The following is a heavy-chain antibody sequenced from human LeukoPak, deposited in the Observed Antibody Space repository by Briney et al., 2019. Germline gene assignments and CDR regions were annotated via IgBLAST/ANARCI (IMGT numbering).Heavy chain of an antibody. D-gene: IGHD6-13*01. CDR3: ARRCSIAAAGRYYYYYYYMDV. CDR1: GGSFSGYY. Sequence: ASETLSLTCAVYGGSFSGYYWSWIRQPPGKGLEWIGEINHSGSTNYNPSLKSRVTISVDTSKNQFSRKLSSVTAADTAVYYCARRCSIAAAGRYYYYYYYMDVWGKGTTVTISS. V-gene: IGHV4-34*01. CDR2: INHSGST. J-gene: IGHJ6*03.